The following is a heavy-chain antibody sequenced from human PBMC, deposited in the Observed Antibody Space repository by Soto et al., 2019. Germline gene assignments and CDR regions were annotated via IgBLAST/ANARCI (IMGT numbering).Heavy chain of an antibody. CDR3: ARSSSSWYAIDY. V-gene: IGHV1-69*02. D-gene: IGHD6-13*01. J-gene: IGHJ4*02. CDR1: GGTFSSYT. CDR2: IIPILGIA. Sequence: QVQLVQSGAEVKKPGSSVKVSCKASGGTFSSYTISWVRQAPGQGLEWMGRIIPILGIANYAQKFQGRVTLTADNATTTAYMELSSLRSEDTAVYYCARSSSSWYAIDYWGQGTLVTVSP.